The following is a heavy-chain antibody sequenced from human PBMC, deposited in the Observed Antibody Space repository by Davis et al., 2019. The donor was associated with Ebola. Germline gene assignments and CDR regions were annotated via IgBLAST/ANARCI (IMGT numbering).Heavy chain of an antibody. V-gene: IGHV3-23*01. CDR1: GFTFSSYA. D-gene: IGHD3-3*01. J-gene: IGHJ4*02. CDR2: LSVSGGST. CDR3: AKATRILEWLLLDY. Sequence: GGSLRLSCAASGFTFSSYAMSWVRQAPGKGLEWVPVLSVSGGSTYYPDSVKGRFTISRDNSKNTLYLQMNSLRAEDTAVYYCAKATRILEWLLLDYWGQGTLVTVSS.